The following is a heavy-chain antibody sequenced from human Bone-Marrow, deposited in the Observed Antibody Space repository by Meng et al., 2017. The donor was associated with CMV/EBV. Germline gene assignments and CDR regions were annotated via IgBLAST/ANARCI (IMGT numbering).Heavy chain of an antibody. CDR2: INHSGST. V-gene: IGHV4-34*01. CDR3: ARGLTEYYFDY. Sequence: ETLSLTCAVYGGSFSGYYWSWIRQPPGKGLEWIGEINHSGSTNYNPSLKSRVTISVDTSKNQFSLKLSSVTAADTAVYYCARGLTEYYFDYWGQGTLVTVSS. J-gene: IGHJ4*02. CDR1: GGSFSGYY.